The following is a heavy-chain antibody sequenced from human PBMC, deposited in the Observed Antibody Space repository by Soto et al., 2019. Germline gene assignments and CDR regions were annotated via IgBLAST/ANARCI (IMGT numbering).Heavy chain of an antibody. CDR3: ARGYCSSTSCYPFDY. Sequence: GSLRLSCAASGFTFSDYYMSWIRQAPGKGLEWVSYISSSGSTIYYADSVKGRFTISRDNAKNSLYLQMNSLRAEDTAVYYCARGYCSSTSCYPFDYWGQGTLVTVSS. V-gene: IGHV3-11*01. CDR2: ISSSGSTI. CDR1: GFTFSDYY. D-gene: IGHD2-2*01. J-gene: IGHJ4*02.